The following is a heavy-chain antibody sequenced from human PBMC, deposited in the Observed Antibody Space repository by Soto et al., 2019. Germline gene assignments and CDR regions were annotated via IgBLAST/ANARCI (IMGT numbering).Heavy chain of an antibody. J-gene: IGHJ6*02. CDR1: GFTFSSYG. CDR2: ISYDGSNK. Sequence: GGSLRLSCAASGFTFSSYGMRWVRQAPGKGLEWVAVISYDGSNKYYADSVKGRFTISRDNSKNTLYLQMNSLRAEDTAVYYCAKDRWFGEFNYYYYYGMDVWGQGTTVTVSS. V-gene: IGHV3-30*18. CDR3: AKDRWFGEFNYYYYYGMDV. D-gene: IGHD3-10*01.